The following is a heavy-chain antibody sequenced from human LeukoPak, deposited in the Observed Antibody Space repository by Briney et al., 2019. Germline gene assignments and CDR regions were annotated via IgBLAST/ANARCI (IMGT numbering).Heavy chain of an antibody. CDR1: GFTVSSNY. Sequence: GGSLRPSCAASGFTVSSNYMSWVRQAPGKGLEWVSVIYSGGSTYYADSVKGRFTISRDNSKNTLYLQMNSLKTEDTAVYYCTTRRQDGWWGQGTLVTVS. D-gene: IGHD1-14*01. CDR3: TTRRQDGW. J-gene: IGHJ4*02. V-gene: IGHV3-66*01. CDR2: IYSGGST.